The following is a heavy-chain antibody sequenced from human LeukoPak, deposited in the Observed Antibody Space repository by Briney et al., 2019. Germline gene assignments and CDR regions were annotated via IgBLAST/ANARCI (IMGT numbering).Heavy chain of an antibody. CDR2: MNPNSGNT. CDR1: GYTFTSYD. D-gene: IGHD4-11*01. CDR3: ARAPVPMVKTYSNRGNWFDP. V-gene: IGHV1-8*01. Sequence: ASVKVSCKASGYTFTSYDINWVRQATGLGLEWMGWMNPNSGNTGYAQKFQGRVTMTRNTSISTAYMELSSLRSEDTAVYYCARAPVPMVKTYSNRGNWFDPWGQGTLVTVSS. J-gene: IGHJ5*02.